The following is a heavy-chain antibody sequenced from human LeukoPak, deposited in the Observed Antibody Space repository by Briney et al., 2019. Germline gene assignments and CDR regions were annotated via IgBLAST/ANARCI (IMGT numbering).Heavy chain of an antibody. J-gene: IGHJ4*02. V-gene: IGHV3-30*04. D-gene: IGHD3-10*01. Sequence: GRSLRLSCAASGFTFSSYAMHWVRQAPGKGLEWVAVISYDGSNKYYADSVKGRFTNSRDNSKNTLYLQMNSLRAEDTAVYYCATLHWALYYFDYWGQGTLVTVSS. CDR3: ATLHWALYYFDY. CDR2: ISYDGSNK. CDR1: GFTFSSYA.